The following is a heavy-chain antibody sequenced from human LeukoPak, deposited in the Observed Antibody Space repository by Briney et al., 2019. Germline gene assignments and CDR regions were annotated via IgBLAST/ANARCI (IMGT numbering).Heavy chain of an antibody. Sequence: GGSLRLSCAVSGITVNNYGMTWVRQAPGKGLEWVSAFSATDGSAQYADSVRGRFSISRDNSKNSLYLQMNSLGDEDTAVYFCAKARVAAAGTGAFDVWGQGTTVTVSS. CDR2: FSATDGSA. CDR3: AKARVAAAGTGAFDV. D-gene: IGHD6-13*01. V-gene: IGHV3-23*01. J-gene: IGHJ3*01. CDR1: GITVNNYG.